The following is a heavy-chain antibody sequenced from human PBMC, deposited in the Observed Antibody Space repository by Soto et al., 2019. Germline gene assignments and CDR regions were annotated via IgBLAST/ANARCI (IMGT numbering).Heavy chain of an antibody. CDR1: GFTFSSYA. J-gene: IGHJ6*02. V-gene: IGHV3-30-3*01. D-gene: IGHD5-18*01. CDR2: ISYDGSNK. Sequence: GGSLRVSCAASGFTFSSYAMHWVRQFPGKGLEWVAVISYDGSNKYYADSVKGRFTISRDNSKNTLYLQMNSLRAEDTAVYYCARESSASYGMDVWGQGTTVTVSS. CDR3: ARESSASYGMDV.